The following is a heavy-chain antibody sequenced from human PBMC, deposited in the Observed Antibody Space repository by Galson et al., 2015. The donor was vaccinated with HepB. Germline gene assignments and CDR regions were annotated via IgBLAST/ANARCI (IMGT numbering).Heavy chain of an antibody. CDR1: GFTFSNSA. J-gene: IGHJ4*02. D-gene: IGHD5/OR15-5a*01. CDR2: IVVGSGKT. Sequence: SVKVSCKASGFTFSNSAVQWVRQARGQRLEWIGWIVVGSGKTTYAQKFQRRVDITSNMYTTTVYMELSILRFEDTAVYYCAADIGGSSTLMSPPGYWGQGTLVTVSS. CDR3: AADIGGSSTLMSPPGY. V-gene: IGHV1-58*01.